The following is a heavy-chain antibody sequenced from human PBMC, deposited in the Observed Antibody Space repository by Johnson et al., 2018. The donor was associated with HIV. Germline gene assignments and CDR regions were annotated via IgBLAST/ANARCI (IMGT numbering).Heavy chain of an antibody. Sequence: VQLVESGGGVVQPGRSLRLSCAASGFTFSSYAMHWVRQAPGKGLEWVSVIYSGGSTYYADSVQGRFIISRDTSKNTLYFQMNSLRPEDTAVYYCARTKGAYDAFDIWGQGTMVTVSS. CDR2: IYSGGST. J-gene: IGHJ3*02. V-gene: IGHV3-66*01. CDR1: GFTFSSYA. D-gene: IGHD2-8*01. CDR3: ARTKGAYDAFDI.